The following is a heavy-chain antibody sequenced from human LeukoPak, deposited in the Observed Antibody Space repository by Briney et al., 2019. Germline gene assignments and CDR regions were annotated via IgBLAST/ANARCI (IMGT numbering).Heavy chain of an antibody. J-gene: IGHJ4*02. D-gene: IGHD3-9*01. CDR3: TRSRKVLRYFDWLFTGTDY. CDR2: IRSKAYGGTT. CDR1: GFTFGDYA. V-gene: IGHV3-49*04. Sequence: GGSLRLSCTASGFTFGDYAMSWVRQAPGKGLEWVGFIRSKAYGGTTEYAASVKGRFTISRDDSKSIAYLQMNSLKTEDTAVYYCTRSRKVLRYFDWLFTGTDYWGQGTLVTVSS.